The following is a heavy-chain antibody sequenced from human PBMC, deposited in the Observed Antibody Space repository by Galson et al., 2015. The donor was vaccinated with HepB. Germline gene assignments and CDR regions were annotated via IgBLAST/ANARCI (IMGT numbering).Heavy chain of an antibody. D-gene: IGHD1-26*01. CDR2: FNWNGRST. CDR3: ARGGGLPSDRIVGATLYYGMDV. CDR1: GFTFDDYG. V-gene: IGHV3-20*04. Sequence: SLRLSCAASGFTFDDYGVSWVRQSPGKGLEWVSGFNWNGRSTGYADSVKGPFTISRDNAKNSLYLQMNSLRAEDTALYYCARGGGLPSDRIVGATLYYGMDVWGQGTTVTVSS. J-gene: IGHJ6*02.